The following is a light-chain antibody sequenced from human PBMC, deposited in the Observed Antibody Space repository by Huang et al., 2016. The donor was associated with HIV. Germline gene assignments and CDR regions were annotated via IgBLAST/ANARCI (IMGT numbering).Light chain of an antibody. CDR2: AAS. Sequence: DIQMTQSPSSLSASVGDRVTITCRASQSISSYLNWYQQKPGKAPKLLIYAASSLRSGVPSEFSGSGAGTEFTLTISSLQPEDFATDYCQQSYSTLRYTFGQGTKLEIK. J-gene: IGKJ2*01. V-gene: IGKV1-39*01. CDR1: QSISSY. CDR3: QQSYSTLRYT.